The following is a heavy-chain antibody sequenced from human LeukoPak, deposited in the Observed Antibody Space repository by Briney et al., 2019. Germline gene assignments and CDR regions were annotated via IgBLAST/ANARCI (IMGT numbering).Heavy chain of an antibody. V-gene: IGHV4-4*07. CDR2: IYTSGST. Sequence: SETLSLTCTVSGGSIRRYYWSWIRRPAGKGLEWIGRIYTSGSTNYNPSLKSRVTMSVDTSKNQFSLKRSSVTAADTAVYYCATSTGPRAFDIWGQGTMVTVSS. CDR3: ATSTGPRAFDI. CDR1: GGSIRRYY. J-gene: IGHJ3*02. D-gene: IGHD4-17*01.